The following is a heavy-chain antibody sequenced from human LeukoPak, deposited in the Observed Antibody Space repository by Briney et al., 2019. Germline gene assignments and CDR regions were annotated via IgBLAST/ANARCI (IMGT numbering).Heavy chain of an antibody. CDR3: ARGSLVMITFGGVIVIPGAFDI. V-gene: IGHV3-64*01. CDR1: GFTFSSYA. Sequence: QPGGSLRLSCAASGFTFSSYAMHWVRQPPGKGLEYVSAISSNGGSTYYANSVKGRFTISRDNSKNTLYLQMGSLRAEDMAVYYCARGSLVMITFGGVIVIPGAFDIWGQGTMVTVSS. D-gene: IGHD3-16*02. J-gene: IGHJ3*02. CDR2: ISSNGGST.